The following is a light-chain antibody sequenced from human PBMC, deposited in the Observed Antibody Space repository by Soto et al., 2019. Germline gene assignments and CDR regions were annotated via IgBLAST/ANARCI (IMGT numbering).Light chain of an antibody. CDR2: AAA. V-gene: IGKV3-15*01. CDR3: QQYGSSPPLT. CDR1: QSVSTN. J-gene: IGKJ4*01. Sequence: EIVMTQSPATLSVSPGERAALSCRASQSVSTNLAWYQQKPGQAPRLLIFAAAARATGVPARFSGSGSGTEFTLTISRLESEDFAVYYCQQYGSSPPLTFGGGTKVDIK.